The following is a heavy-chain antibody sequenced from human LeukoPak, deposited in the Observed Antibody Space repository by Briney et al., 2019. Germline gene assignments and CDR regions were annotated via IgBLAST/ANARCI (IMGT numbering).Heavy chain of an antibody. J-gene: IGHJ4*02. CDR3: ARRVLWFGEYDY. Sequence: GGSLRLSCAAPGFTFSSYWMSWVRQAPGKGLEWVANIKQDGSEKYYVDSVKGRFTISRDNAKNSLYLQMNSLRAEDTAVYYCARRVLWFGEYDYWGQGTLVTVSS. CDR1: GFTFSSYW. V-gene: IGHV3-7*01. D-gene: IGHD3-10*01. CDR2: IKQDGSEK.